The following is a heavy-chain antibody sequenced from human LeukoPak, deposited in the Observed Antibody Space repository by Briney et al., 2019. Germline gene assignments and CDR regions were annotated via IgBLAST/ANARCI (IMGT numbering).Heavy chain of an antibody. V-gene: IGHV3-23*01. CDR2: ISGSGGST. CDR1: GFTFSSYA. CDR3: AKADLGNYDSSGYFDL. D-gene: IGHD3-22*01. Sequence: GGSLRLSCAASGFTFSSYAMSWVRQAPGKGLEWVSAISGSGGSTYCADSVKGRFTISRDNSKNTLYLQMNSLRAEDTAVYYCAKADLGNYDSSGYFDLWGRGTLVTVSS. J-gene: IGHJ2*01.